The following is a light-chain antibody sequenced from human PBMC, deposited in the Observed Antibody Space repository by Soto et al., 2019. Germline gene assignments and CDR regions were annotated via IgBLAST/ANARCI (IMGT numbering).Light chain of an antibody. Sequence: QPVLTQPSSLSASPGASASLTCTLRSGINVGTYRIYWYQQKPGSPPQYLLRYKSDSDKQQGSGVPSRFSGSKDASANVGILLISGLQSEDEADYYSIIWYASSWVFGGGTKLTVL. CDR3: IIWYASSWV. CDR2: YKSDSDK. CDR1: SGINVGTYR. J-gene: IGLJ3*02. V-gene: IGLV5-45*03.